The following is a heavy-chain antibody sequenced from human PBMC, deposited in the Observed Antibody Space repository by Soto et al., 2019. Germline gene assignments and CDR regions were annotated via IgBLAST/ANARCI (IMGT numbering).Heavy chain of an antibody. J-gene: IGHJ6*02. CDR2: ISAYNGNT. V-gene: IGHV1-18*04. Sequence: QVQLVQSGAEVKKPGASVKVSCKASGYTFTSYGISWVRQAPGQGLEWVGWISAYNGNTNYAQKLQGRVTMTTDTSTSTAYMELRSLRSDDTAVYYCARDPGSMTTVTTSGRTYYYYGMDVWGQGTTVTVSS. CDR3: ARDPGSMTTVTTSGRTYYYYGMDV. D-gene: IGHD4-17*01. CDR1: GYTFTSYG.